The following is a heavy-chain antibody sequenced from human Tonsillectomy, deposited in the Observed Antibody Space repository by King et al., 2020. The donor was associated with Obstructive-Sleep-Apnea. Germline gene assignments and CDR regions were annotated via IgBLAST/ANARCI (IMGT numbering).Heavy chain of an antibody. D-gene: IGHD3-22*01. CDR1: GYTFTTYY. J-gene: IGHJ4*02. Sequence: QLVQSGAEVREPGASMKVSCKASGYTFTTYYMHWVRQAPGQGLEWMGTFNPSGGSTSSAQKFQDRVIMTRDTPTSTVYMELSSLRSEDTAVYYCARGGSSGFYPNDYWGQGPLVTVSS. V-gene: IGHV1-46*01. CDR2: FNPSGGST. CDR3: ARGGSSGFYPNDY.